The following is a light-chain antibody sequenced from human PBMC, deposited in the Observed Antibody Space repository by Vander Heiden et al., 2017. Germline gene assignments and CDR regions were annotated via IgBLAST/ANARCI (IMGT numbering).Light chain of an antibody. CDR2: WAS. CDR3: QQYYNIPRT. J-gene: IGKJ1*01. Sequence: DIVMTQSPDSLAVSLGERATINCKSSQSVLSSSNNKNYLTWFQQKPGQPPKLLIYWASTRESGVPDRFSGNGSGTDFTLTISSLQAEDVAVYYCQQYYNIPRTFGQGTKVEIK. CDR1: QSVLSSSNNKNY. V-gene: IGKV4-1*01.